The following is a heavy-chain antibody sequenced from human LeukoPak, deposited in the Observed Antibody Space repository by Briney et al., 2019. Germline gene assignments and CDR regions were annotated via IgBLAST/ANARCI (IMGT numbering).Heavy chain of an antibody. Sequence: PGGSLRLSCAVSGFSVTNNYMTWIRQAPGKGLEWVSYISSSSIYTSYADSVKGRFTISRDNAKNSLYLQMNSLRVEDTAVYYCARVGSRREFDYWGQGTLVTVSS. J-gene: IGHJ4*02. D-gene: IGHD2-15*01. CDR3: ARVGSRREFDY. V-gene: IGHV3-11*05. CDR2: ISSSSIYT. CDR1: GFSVTNNY.